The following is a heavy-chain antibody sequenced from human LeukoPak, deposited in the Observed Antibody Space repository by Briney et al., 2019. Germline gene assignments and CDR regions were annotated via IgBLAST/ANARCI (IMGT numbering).Heavy chain of an antibody. CDR1: GGSISGYY. D-gene: IGHD5-24*01. CDR2: IYYSGST. CDR3: ARALMATIEY. J-gene: IGHJ4*02. V-gene: IGHV4-59*01. Sequence: KSSETLSLTCAVSGGSISGYYWSWIRQPPGKGLEWIGYIYYSGSTNYHPSLDGRVTISVDTSKQQFSLRVSSVTAADTAVYYCARALMATIEYWGQGTLVTVSS.